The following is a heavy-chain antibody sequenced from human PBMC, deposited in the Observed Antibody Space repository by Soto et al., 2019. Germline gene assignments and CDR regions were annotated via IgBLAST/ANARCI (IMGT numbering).Heavy chain of an antibody. J-gene: IGHJ6*02. CDR1: GGTFSSYA. D-gene: IGHD5-18*01. CDR2: IIPIFGTA. V-gene: IGHV1-69*01. CDR3: ARGFDTAMVTGYYYYGMDV. Sequence: QVQLVQSGAEVKKPGSSVKVSCKASGGTFSSYAISWVRQAPGQGLEWMGGIIPIFGTANYAQKFQGRVTITADESTSTAYMELSSLRSEDTAVYYCARGFDTAMVTGYYYYGMDVWGQGTTVTVS.